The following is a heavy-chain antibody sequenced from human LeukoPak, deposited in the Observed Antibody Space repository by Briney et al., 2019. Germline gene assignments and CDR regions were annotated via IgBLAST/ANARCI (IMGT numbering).Heavy chain of an antibody. CDR1: GFTFSSYA. CDR2: IRSKAYGGTT. Sequence: GGSLRLSCAASGFTFSSYAMSWVRQAPGKGLEWVGFIRSKAYGGTTEYAASVKGRFTISRDDSKSIAYLQMNSLKTEDTAVYYCTRESDCSSTSCYEGYFDYWGQGTLVTVSS. J-gene: IGHJ4*02. D-gene: IGHD2-2*01. V-gene: IGHV3-49*04. CDR3: TRESDCSSTSCYEGYFDY.